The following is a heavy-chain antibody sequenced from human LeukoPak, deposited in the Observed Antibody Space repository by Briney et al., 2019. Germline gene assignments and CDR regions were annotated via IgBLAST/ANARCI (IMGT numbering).Heavy chain of an antibody. D-gene: IGHD3-10*01. V-gene: IGHV4-30-2*01. CDR3: SRGLYGWGAAYNGADS. Sequence: PSQTLSLTCTVSGASISRDDSYWSWIRQPPGKGLEWIGYIHNSESIYCNPSLKSRCTMSLDRSKNQFSLKLSSVTAADTAVYYCSRGLYGWGAAYNGADSWGQGALVTVSS. CDR1: GASISRDDSY. CDR2: IHNSESI. J-gene: IGHJ4*02.